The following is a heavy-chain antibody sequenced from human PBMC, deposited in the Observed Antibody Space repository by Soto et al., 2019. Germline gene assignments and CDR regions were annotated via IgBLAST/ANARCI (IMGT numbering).Heavy chain of an antibody. CDR1: GFPFSAEA. D-gene: IGHD6-13*01. CDR2: ISYDGNNK. Sequence: ESGGGVVQPGNSLRLSCAGSGFPFSAEAMHWVRQAPGKGLEWVAAISYDGNNKQHADCVKGRFTVSRDNSKNTLYLQINSLRPEDTAVYYCARDYSSGWCLDYWGQGSLVTVSS. V-gene: IGHV3-30-3*01. CDR3: ARDYSSGWCLDY. J-gene: IGHJ4*02.